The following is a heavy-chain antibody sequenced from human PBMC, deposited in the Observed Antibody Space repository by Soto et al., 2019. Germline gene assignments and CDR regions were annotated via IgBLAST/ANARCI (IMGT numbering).Heavy chain of an antibody. CDR3: ARGLAPRYPDAFDI. V-gene: IGHV4-34*01. CDR2: VNHGGGA. CDR1: DGSFSGDY. D-gene: IGHD3-16*02. J-gene: IGHJ3*02. Sequence: QVQLQQWGAGLLKPPETLSLTCGVYDGSFSGDYWNWIRQSPGKGLEWIGEVNHGGGANYSPSLKSRVAISVDSSKKPFALHLISVTAADTAVYYCARGLAPRYPDAFDIWGQGTLVTVSS.